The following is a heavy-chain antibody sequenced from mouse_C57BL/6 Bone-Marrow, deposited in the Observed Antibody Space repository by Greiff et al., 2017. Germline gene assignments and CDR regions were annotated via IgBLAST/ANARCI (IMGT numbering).Heavy chain of an antibody. J-gene: IGHJ1*03. D-gene: IGHD2-3*01. CDR1: GYTFTSYW. CDR3: ARFYYYDV. CDR2: IDPSDSYT. V-gene: IGHV1-69*01. Sequence: VQLQQPGAELVMPGASVKLSCKASGYTFTSYWMHWVKQRPGQGLEWIGEIDPSDSYTNYNQKFKGKSTLTVDKSSSTAYMQLSSLTSEDSAVYYCARFYYYDVWGTGTTVTVSS.